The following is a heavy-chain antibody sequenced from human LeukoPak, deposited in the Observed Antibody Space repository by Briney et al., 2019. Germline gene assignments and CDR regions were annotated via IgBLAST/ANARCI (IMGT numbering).Heavy chain of an antibody. CDR2: INPNSGGT. J-gene: IGHJ5*02. CDR3: TRVGLGPNP. V-gene: IGHV1-2*02. CDR1: GGTFSSYA. Sequence: ASVKVSCKASGGTFSSYAISWVRQAPGQGLEWMGWINPNSGGTNYAQKFQGRVTMTRDTSISTAYMELSRLRSDDTAVYYCTRVGLGPNPWGQGTLVTVSS.